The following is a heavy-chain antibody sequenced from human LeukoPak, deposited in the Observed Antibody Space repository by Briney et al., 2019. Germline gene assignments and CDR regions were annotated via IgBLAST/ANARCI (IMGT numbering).Heavy chain of an antibody. J-gene: IGHJ4*02. Sequence: SVKLSCKTSGSTFTGSYLHWVRHVPGQGLEWMGWTNPSTAGTKSAQQFKGRVTMTRDTSNTTGYMELRSLRPDDTATYYCARGGAFCSITTCHEFDHWGQGTLVIVSS. V-gene: IGHV1-2*02. CDR3: ARGGAFCSITTCHEFDH. CDR1: GSTFTGSY. D-gene: IGHD2-2*01. CDR2: TNPSTAGT.